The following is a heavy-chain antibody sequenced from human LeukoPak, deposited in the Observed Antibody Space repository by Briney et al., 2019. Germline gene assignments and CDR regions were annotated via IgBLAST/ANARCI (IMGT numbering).Heavy chain of an antibody. CDR1: GITLRNYA. D-gene: IGHD2-2*01. CDR2: ISGSGEST. CDR3: AKDRDCSSTGCYLYDN. Sequence: GGSLRLSCAASGITLRNYAMTWVRQAPGKGLQWFSVISGSGESTYYADSVRGRFTISRDNSKNMLYLHMNSLRAEDTAVYYCAKDRDCSSTGCYLYDNWGQGTLVIVSS. J-gene: IGHJ4*02. V-gene: IGHV3-23*01.